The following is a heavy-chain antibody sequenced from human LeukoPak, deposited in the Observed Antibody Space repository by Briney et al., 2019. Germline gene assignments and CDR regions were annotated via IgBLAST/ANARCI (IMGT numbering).Heavy chain of an antibody. CDR1: GGSISSGGYY. CDR3: ARAPARPTAEYFQH. D-gene: IGHD6-6*01. CDR2: IYYSGST. V-gene: IGHV4-31*03. Sequence: SETLSLTCTVSGGSISSGGYYWSWIRQHPGKGLEWIGYIYYSGSTYYNPSLKSRVTISVDTSKNQFPLKLSSVTAADTAVYYCARAPARPTAEYFQHWGQGTLVTVSS. J-gene: IGHJ1*01.